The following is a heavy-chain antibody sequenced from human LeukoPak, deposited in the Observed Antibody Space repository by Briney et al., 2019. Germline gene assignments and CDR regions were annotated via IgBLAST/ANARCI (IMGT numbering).Heavy chain of an antibody. J-gene: IGHJ5*02. CDR2: IYYSGTT. D-gene: IGHD3-10*01. Sequence: SQTLSLTCTVASGSISSSSYYWGWIRQTPGRGLEWFGRIYYSGTTYYNPSIKSRVTISLDTSKNQFSLKLSCVTAADTAVYCCARHNVDWGLVRGVINHNWFDPWGQGTLVTVSS. CDR1: SGSISSSSYY. V-gene: IGHV4-39*01. CDR3: ARHNVDWGLVRGVINHNWFDP.